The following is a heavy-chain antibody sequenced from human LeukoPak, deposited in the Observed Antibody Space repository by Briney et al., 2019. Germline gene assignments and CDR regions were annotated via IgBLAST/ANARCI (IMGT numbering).Heavy chain of an antibody. CDR3: VKERGPFDAFDI. CDR1: GFTFSTYG. V-gene: IGHV3-33*06. J-gene: IGHJ3*02. Sequence: PGRSLRLSCAATGFTFSTYGMHWVRQDPGKGLEWVAVIWSDGNNKFYADSVKGRFTFSRDNSRNTLSLQMNSLRAEDTAVYYCVKERGPFDAFDIWGQGTMVTVSS. CDR2: IWSDGNNK.